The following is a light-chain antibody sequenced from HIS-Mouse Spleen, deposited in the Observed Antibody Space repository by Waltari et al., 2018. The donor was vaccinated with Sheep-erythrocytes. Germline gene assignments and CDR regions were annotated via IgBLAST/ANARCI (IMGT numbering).Light chain of an antibody. CDR2: SNN. J-gene: IGLJ1*01. V-gene: IGLV1-44*01. CDR1: SYNIGSNT. Sequence: QSVLTQPPSASGTPGQRVTISCSGSSYNIGSNTVNLYQQLPGTAPKHLIYSNNQRPSGVPDRFSGSKSGTSASLAISGLQSEDEADYYCAAWDDSLNGYVFGTGTKVTVL. CDR3: AAWDDSLNGYV.